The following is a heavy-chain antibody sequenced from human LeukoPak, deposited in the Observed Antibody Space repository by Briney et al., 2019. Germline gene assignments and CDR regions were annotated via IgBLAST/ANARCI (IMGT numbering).Heavy chain of an antibody. CDR1: GGSISSHY. D-gene: IGHD6-6*01. CDR3: ARVIAARAGDYYYYYMDV. Sequence: SETLSLTCTVSGGSISSHYWSWIRQPPGQGLEWIGYIYYSGSTNYNPSLKSRVTISVDTSKNQFSLKLSSVTAADTAVYYCARVIAARAGDYYYYYMDVWGKGTTVTVSS. J-gene: IGHJ6*03. V-gene: IGHV4-59*11. CDR2: IYYSGST.